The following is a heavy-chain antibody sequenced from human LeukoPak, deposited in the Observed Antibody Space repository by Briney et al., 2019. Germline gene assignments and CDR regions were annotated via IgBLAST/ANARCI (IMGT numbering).Heavy chain of an antibody. D-gene: IGHD3-10*01. CDR2: ISAYNGHT. Sequence: GASVKVSCKASGYTLTSYGFNWVRQAPGQGLEWMGWISAYNGHTNYAQKLQGRVTMTTDTSTSTAYMELRSLRSDDTAVYYCARGGQRITMVRGVISNAFDIWGQGTMVSVSS. CDR1: GYTLTSYG. V-gene: IGHV1-18*01. J-gene: IGHJ3*02. CDR3: ARGGQRITMVRGVISNAFDI.